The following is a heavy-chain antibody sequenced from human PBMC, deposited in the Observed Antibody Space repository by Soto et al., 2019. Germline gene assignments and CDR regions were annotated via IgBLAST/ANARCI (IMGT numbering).Heavy chain of an antibody. CDR2: IYYSGGT. CDR3: ARAAFDYCSGGSCYFDS. D-gene: IGHD2-15*01. J-gene: IGHJ4*02. CDR1: GCSISSRSYY. V-gene: IGHV4-39*01. Sequence: AETLSLTCTVSGCSISSRSYYWGWIRQPPGKGLEWIGSIYYSGGTFYNPSLRSRVTISVDTPNNRFSLKLTPVTAADTAVYYCARAAFDYCSGGSCYFDSWGQGALVTVSS.